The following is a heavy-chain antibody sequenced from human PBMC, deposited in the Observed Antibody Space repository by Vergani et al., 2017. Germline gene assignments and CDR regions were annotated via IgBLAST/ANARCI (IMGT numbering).Heavy chain of an antibody. V-gene: IGHV4-39*07. D-gene: IGHD1-14*01. J-gene: IGHJ3*02. Sequence: QLQLQESGPGLVKPSETLSLTCIVSGGSISSSTYYWGWIRQPPGKGLEWIGSIYYSGSTYYNPSLKSRVTISVDTSKNQFSLKLSSVTAADTAVYYCARFEFSTGAFDIWGQGTMVTVSS. CDR3: ARFEFSTGAFDI. CDR1: GGSISSSTYY. CDR2: IYYSGST.